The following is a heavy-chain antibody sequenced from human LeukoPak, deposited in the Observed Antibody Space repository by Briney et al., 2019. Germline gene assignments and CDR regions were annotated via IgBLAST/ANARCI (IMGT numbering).Heavy chain of an antibody. CDR1: GFTFSTYS. D-gene: IGHD3-22*01. CDR2: ISSSSSYI. Sequence: GGSLRLSCAASGFTFSTYSMNWVRQAPGKGLEWVSSISSSSSYIYYADSVKGRFTISRDNAKNSLYLQMNSLRAEDTAVYYCAKGGAITMIVVEASYYFDYWGQGTLVTVSS. V-gene: IGHV3-21*01. J-gene: IGHJ4*02. CDR3: AKGGAITMIVVEASYYFDY.